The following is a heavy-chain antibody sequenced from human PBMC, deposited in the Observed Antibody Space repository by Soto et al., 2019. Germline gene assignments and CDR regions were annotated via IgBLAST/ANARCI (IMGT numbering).Heavy chain of an antibody. CDR1: GGTFSSYA. Sequence: ASVKVSCKASGGTFSSYAISWVRQAPGQGLEWMGVIIPSGGTTSYAQKFQGRVTMTRDTSTSTVYMELSSLRSEDTAVYYCARVGVAAAGPEYYYYYGMDVWGQGTTVTVSS. D-gene: IGHD6-13*01. J-gene: IGHJ6*02. V-gene: IGHV1-46*01. CDR3: ARVGVAAAGPEYYYYYGMDV. CDR2: IIPSGGTT.